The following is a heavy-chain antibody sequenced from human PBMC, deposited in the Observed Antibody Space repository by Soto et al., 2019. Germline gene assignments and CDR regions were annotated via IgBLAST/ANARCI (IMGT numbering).Heavy chain of an antibody. CDR1: GGSISSGVYY. D-gene: IGHD3-22*01. Sequence: SETLSLTCTVSGGSISSGVYYWSWIRQPPGKGLEWIGEINHSGSTNYNPSLKSRVTISVDTSKNQFSLKLSSVTAADTAVYYCARLGGRRYYYDSSGYYYGYWGQGTLVTVSS. V-gene: IGHV4-39*07. CDR3: ARLGGRRYYYDSSGYYYGY. J-gene: IGHJ4*02. CDR2: INHSGST.